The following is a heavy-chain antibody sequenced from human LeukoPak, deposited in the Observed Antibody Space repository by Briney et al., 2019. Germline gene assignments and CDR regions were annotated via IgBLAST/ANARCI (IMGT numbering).Heavy chain of an antibody. CDR3: ARDSPPLYYDSSGYYYY. Sequence: SETLSLTCTVSGGSISSYYWSWIRQPPGKGLEWIGYIYYSGSTNYNPSLKSRVTISVDTSKNQFSLKLSSVTAADTAVYYCARDSPPLYYDSSGYYYYWGQGTLVTVSS. V-gene: IGHV4-59*12. CDR2: IYYSGST. D-gene: IGHD3-22*01. CDR1: GGSISSYY. J-gene: IGHJ4*02.